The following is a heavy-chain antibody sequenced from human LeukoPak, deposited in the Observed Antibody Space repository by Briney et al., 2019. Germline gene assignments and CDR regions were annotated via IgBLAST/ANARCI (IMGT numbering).Heavy chain of an antibody. D-gene: IGHD3-10*01. Sequence: SVKVSCKASGGTFSSYAISWVRQAPGQGLEWMGGIIPIFGTANYAQKFQGRVTITADESTSTACMELSSLRSEDTAVYYCARGRVVREPRDYYGMDVWGKGTTVTVSS. V-gene: IGHV1-69*01. CDR1: GGTFSSYA. CDR2: IIPIFGTA. J-gene: IGHJ6*04. CDR3: ARGRVVREPRDYYGMDV.